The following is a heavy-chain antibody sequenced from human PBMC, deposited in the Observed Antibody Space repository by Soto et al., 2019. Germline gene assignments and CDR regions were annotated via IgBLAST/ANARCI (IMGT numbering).Heavy chain of an antibody. Sequence: EVQLLESGGGLVQPGGSLRLSCAASGFTFNNYVMAWVRQAPGKGLEWVSGISGSDGSTVYADSMKGRFSISRDISKNTLYLQVHSLRAGDTAVYYCVRVNFRGTQLWLEAFDYWGRGTLVSVSS. CDR2: ISGSDGST. V-gene: IGHV3-23*01. CDR3: VRVNFRGTQLWLEAFDY. CDR1: GFTFNNYV. D-gene: IGHD3-10*01. J-gene: IGHJ4*02.